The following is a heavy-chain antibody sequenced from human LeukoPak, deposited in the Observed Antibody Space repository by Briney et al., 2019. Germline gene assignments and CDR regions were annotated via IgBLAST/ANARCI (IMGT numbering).Heavy chain of an antibody. D-gene: IGHD2-15*01. V-gene: IGHV4-30-4*07. CDR1: GGPISSGGYS. CDR2: IYFSGST. J-gene: IGHJ4*02. CDR3: ARVRYCGGGTCYRQIDY. Sequence: SETLSLTCAVSGGPISSGGYSWIWIRQPPGKGLEWIGYIYFSGSTYYNPSLKSRVTISVDTSKNQFSLKLSSVTAADTAMYYCARVRYCGGGTCYRQIDYWGQGTLVTVSS.